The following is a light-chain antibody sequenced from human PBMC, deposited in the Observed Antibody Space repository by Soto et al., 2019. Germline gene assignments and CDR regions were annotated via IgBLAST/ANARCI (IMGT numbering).Light chain of an antibody. Sequence: QSALTQPRSVSGSPGQSVTISCTRASNDVGGYNYVSWYQQHPGKAPKLMIYDVSKRPSGVPDRFSGSKSGNTASLTISGLQTEDEADYYCCSYAGRYTYVFGTGTKLTV. CDR1: SNDVGGYNY. CDR3: CSYAGRYTYV. J-gene: IGLJ1*01. V-gene: IGLV2-11*01. CDR2: DVS.